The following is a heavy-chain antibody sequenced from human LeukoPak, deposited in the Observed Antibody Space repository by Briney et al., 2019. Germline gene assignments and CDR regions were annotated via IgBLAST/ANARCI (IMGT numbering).Heavy chain of an antibody. Sequence: ASVKVSCKISGYSLTELAIHWVRQAPGKGLEWMGGSDPEDVKTSFAEKFQGRVTFTEDTSTDTAFMELRRLRSDDTAVYYCATFQAYANSGHLRPYFDYWGQGTLVTVSS. D-gene: IGHD3-22*01. V-gene: IGHV1-24*01. J-gene: IGHJ4*02. CDR3: ATFQAYANSGHLRPYFDY. CDR2: SDPEDVKT. CDR1: GYSLTELA.